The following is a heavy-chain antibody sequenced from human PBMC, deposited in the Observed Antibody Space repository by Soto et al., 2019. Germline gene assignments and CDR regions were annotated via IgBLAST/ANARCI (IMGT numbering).Heavy chain of an antibody. Sequence: EVQLVESGGGLVQPGGSLRLSCAASGFTFSSYWMSWVHQAPGKGLEWVANIKQDGSEIYYVDSVKGRFTISRDNAKKTQYLQMNSLRAEDTAVYYCTRDSNSPFDYWGQGTLVTVSS. V-gene: IGHV3-7*01. CDR1: GFTFSSYW. CDR2: IKQDGSEI. D-gene: IGHD1-7*01. J-gene: IGHJ4*02. CDR3: TRDSNSPFDY.